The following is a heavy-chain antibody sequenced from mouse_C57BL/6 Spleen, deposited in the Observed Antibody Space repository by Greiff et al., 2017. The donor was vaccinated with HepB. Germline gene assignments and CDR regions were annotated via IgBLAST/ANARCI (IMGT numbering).Heavy chain of an antibody. Sequence: LVESGAELVRPGASVTLSCKASGYTFTDYEMHWVKQTPVHGLEWIGAIDPETGGTAYNQKFKGKAILTADKSSSTAYMELRSLTSEDSAVYYCTRRGYYGTYYAMDYWGQGTSVTVSS. V-gene: IGHV1-15*01. CDR3: TRRGYYGTYYAMDY. D-gene: IGHD2-1*01. J-gene: IGHJ4*01. CDR2: IDPETGGT. CDR1: GYTFTDYE.